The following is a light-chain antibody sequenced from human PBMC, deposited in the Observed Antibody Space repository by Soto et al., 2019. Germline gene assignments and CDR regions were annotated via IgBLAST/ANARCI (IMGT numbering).Light chain of an antibody. CDR2: SAS. J-gene: IGKJ1*01. Sequence: DIQMTQSPSTLSSSVGDRFTITCRANKSIGDWLAWYQQKPGKAPNLLIYSASSLESGVPSRFSGSGSGTKFTLTISSLQPDDFATYYCQKYNTASRTFGQGTKVDIK. CDR3: QKYNTASRT. V-gene: IGKV1-5*01. CDR1: KSIGDW.